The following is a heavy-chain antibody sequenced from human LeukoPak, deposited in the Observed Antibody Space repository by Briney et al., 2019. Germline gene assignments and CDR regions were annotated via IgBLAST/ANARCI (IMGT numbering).Heavy chain of an antibody. J-gene: IGHJ4*02. V-gene: IGHV3-23*01. CDR1: VFSFSRLA. D-gene: IGHD2/OR15-2a*01. CDR2: IIANGGTT. Sequence: PGFSLRLSYTASVFSFSRLAMCWVRQAPGKGLEWNSPIIANGGTTYYADSVKGRFTISRDTSKNTLFLQMNSLRAEDTALYYCARHPVIWGQGTQVTVSS. CDR3: ARHPVI.